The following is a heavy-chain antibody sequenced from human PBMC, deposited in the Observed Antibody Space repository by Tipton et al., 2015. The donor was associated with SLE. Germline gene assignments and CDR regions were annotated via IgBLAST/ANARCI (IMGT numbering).Heavy chain of an antibody. CDR2: IRYEGSNK. CDR1: GFTFSSYW. J-gene: IGHJ4*02. CDR3: AREMGGFG. D-gene: IGHD3-16*01. Sequence: RALRLSCAASGFTFSSYWMSWVRQAPGKGLEWVAFIRYEGSNKYYADSVKGRFTISRDNAKNSLYLQMNSLRAEDTAVYYCAREMGGFGWGQVTLVTVSS. V-gene: IGHV3-33*08.